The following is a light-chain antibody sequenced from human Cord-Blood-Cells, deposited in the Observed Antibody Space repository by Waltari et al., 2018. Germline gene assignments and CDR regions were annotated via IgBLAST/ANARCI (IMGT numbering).Light chain of an antibody. CDR3: SSYTSSSTA. CDR1: SSDVGGYNY. J-gene: IGLJ2*01. Sequence: QSALTQPASVSGSPGQSITISCTGTSSDVGGYNYVSWYQQHPGKAPKLMFYDVSKRPSGVSNRFSGSKSGNMASLTISGLQAEDEADYYCSSYTSSSTAFGGGTKLTVL. CDR2: DVS. V-gene: IGLV2-14*01.